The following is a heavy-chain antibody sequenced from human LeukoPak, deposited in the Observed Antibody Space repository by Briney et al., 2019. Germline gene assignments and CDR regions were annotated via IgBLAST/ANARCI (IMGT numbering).Heavy chain of an antibody. D-gene: IGHD6-19*01. CDR2: ISGSGGTT. J-gene: IGHJ4*02. Sequence: PGGSLRLSCAASGFTFSSYAMSWVRQAPGKGLEWVSSISGSGGTTYYAESVKGRFTISRDNSKNTLYLQMNSLRAEETAVYYCAKGLSSGWNLKGSDYWGQGTLVIVSS. CDR1: GFTFSSYA. CDR3: AKGLSSGWNLKGSDY. V-gene: IGHV3-23*01.